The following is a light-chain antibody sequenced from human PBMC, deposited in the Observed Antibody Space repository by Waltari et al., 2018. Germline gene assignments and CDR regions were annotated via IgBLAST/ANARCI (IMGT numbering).Light chain of an antibody. J-gene: IGKJ4*01. V-gene: IGKV1-8*01. CDR1: QGISSY. CDR3: QQYYSYPRA. Sequence: AIRITQSPSSLSASTGDRVTITCRASQGISSYLAWYQQKPGKAPKILIYAASTLQSGVPSRFSGSGSGTDFTLTISCLQSEDFATYYCQQYYSYPRAFGGGTKVEIK. CDR2: AAS.